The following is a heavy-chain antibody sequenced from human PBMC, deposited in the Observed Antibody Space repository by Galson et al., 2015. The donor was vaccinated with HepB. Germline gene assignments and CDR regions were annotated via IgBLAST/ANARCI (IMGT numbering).Heavy chain of an antibody. Sequence: TLSLTCTVSGGSISTGYYYWSWIRQPPGKGLEWIGYIYYSGRTYYNPSLKSRVTISADTSKNQFSLKLISVTAADTALYYCARDGGSSNDYPRAFDMWGHGTMVTISS. CDR1: GGSISTGYYY. CDR2: IYYSGRT. CDR3: ARDGGSSNDYPRAFDM. D-gene: IGHD3-16*01. J-gene: IGHJ3*02. V-gene: IGHV4-30-4*01.